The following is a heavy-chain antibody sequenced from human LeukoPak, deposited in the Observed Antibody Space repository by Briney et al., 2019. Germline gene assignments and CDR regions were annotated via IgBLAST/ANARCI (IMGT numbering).Heavy chain of an antibody. D-gene: IGHD3-3*01. V-gene: IGHV3-21*01. Sequence: GGSLRLSCAASGFTFSSYAVSWVRQAPGKGLEWVSSISSSSSYIYYADSVKGRFTISRDNAKNSLYLQMNSLRAEDTAVYYCARDSLYNYDFWSGYYPHFDYWGQGTLVTVSS. CDR2: ISSSSSYI. CDR3: ARDSLYNYDFWSGYYPHFDY. J-gene: IGHJ4*02. CDR1: GFTFSSYA.